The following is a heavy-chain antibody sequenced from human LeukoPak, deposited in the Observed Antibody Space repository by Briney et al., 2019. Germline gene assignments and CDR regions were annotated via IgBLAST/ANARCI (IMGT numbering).Heavy chain of an antibody. V-gene: IGHV3-69-1*01. D-gene: IGHD4-23*01. CDR1: GGSISSYY. J-gene: IGHJ3*02. CDR2: ISSSTYI. Sequence: ETLSLTCTVSGGSISSYYWSWVRQAPGKGLEWVSSISSSTYIYYADSVKGRFTISRDNAKNSLYLQMDSLRAEDTAVYYCAGWQLNAARAFDIWGQGTMVTVSS. CDR3: AGWQLNAARAFDI.